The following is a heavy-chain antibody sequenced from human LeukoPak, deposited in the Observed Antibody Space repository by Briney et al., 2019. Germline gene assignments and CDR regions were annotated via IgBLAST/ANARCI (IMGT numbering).Heavy chain of an antibody. D-gene: IGHD3-22*01. CDR2: IYYSGST. V-gene: IGHV4-39*02. J-gene: IGHJ5*02. CDR3: AREGYDSSALRWFDP. CDR1: GGSISSSSYY. Sequence: PSETLSLTCTVSGGSISSSSYYWGWIRQPPGKGLEWIGSIYYSGSTYYNPSLKSRVTISVDTSKNQFSLKLSSVTAADTAVYYCAREGYDSSALRWFDPWGQGTLVTVSS.